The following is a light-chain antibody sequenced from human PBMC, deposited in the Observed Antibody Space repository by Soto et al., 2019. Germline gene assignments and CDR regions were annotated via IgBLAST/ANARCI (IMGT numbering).Light chain of an antibody. CDR3: QQYGSSPRT. V-gene: IGKV3-20*01. CDR2: GAS. CDR1: QSVSSSY. J-gene: IGKJ1*01. Sequence: EIVLTQSPGTLSLSPGERATLSSRASQSVSSSYLAWYQQKPGQAPRLLIYGASSRATGIPNRFSGSGSGTDFTLTICRLAHEDFAVYYCQQYGSSPRTFGQGTKVEIK.